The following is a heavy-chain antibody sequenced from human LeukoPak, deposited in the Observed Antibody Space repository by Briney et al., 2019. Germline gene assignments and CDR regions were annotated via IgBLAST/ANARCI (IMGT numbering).Heavy chain of an antibody. CDR1: GYTFTSYA. Sequence: ASVKVSCKASGYTFTSYAMNWVRQAPGQGLEWMGWINTNTGNPTYAQGFTGRFVFSLDTSVSTAYLQISSLKAEDTDVYYCARYPWYCSGGSCYDNWFDPWGQGTLVTVSS. J-gene: IGHJ5*02. CDR3: ARYPWYCSGGSCYDNWFDP. V-gene: IGHV7-4-1*02. CDR2: INTNTGNP. D-gene: IGHD2-15*01.